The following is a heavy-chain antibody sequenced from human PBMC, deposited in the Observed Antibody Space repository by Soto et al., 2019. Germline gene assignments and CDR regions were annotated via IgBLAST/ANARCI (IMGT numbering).Heavy chain of an antibody. D-gene: IGHD1-7*01. CDR3: ANVLTGTTSYYFDY. CDR2: ISYDGSNK. J-gene: IGHJ4*02. Sequence: GGSLRLSCAASGFTFSSYGMHWVRQAPGKGLEWVAVISYDGSNKYYADSVKGRFTISRDNSKNTLYLQMNSLRAEDTAVYYCANVLTGTTSYYFDYWGQGTLVTVSS. V-gene: IGHV3-30*18. CDR1: GFTFSSYG.